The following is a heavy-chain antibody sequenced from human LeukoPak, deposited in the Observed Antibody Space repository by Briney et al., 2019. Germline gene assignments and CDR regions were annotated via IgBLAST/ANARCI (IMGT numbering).Heavy chain of an antibody. CDR1: AFTFSRYW. CDR2: ISSDGTTT. Sequence: PGGSLRLSCAASAFTFSRYWMHWVRQTPGEGLVWVSRISSDGTTTTYADSVKGRFTISRDNARNTLYLQMNSLRAEDTAGYYCARFAYDSGSLSWGQGALVTVSS. D-gene: IGHD3-10*01. V-gene: IGHV3-74*01. CDR3: ARFAYDSGSLS. J-gene: IGHJ5*02.